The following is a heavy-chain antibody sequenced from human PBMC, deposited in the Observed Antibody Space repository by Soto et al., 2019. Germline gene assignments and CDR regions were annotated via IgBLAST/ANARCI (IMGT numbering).Heavy chain of an antibody. J-gene: IGHJ4*02. D-gene: IGHD3-3*01. CDR2: IKSKTDGGTT. CDR1: GFTFNNAW. V-gene: IGHV3-15*07. CDR3: ANRMHDFWSGYSGFDY. Sequence: LRLSCAASGFTFNNAWMNWVRQAPGKGLEWVGQIKSKTDGGTTDYAAPVKGRFTISRDNSKNTLYLQMNSLRAEDTAVYYCANRMHDFWSGYSGFDYWGQGTLVTVSS.